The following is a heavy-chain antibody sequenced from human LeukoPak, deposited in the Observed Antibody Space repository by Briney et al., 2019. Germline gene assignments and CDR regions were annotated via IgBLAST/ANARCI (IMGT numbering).Heavy chain of an antibody. J-gene: IGHJ6*02. Sequence: GASVKVSCKASGYTFTSYDINWVRQATGQGLEWMGWMNPNSGNTGYAQKFQGRVTMTRNTSISTAYMELSSLRSEDTAVYYCARAAGQQPVPLYYYYGMDVWGQRTTVTVSS. CDR2: MNPNSGNT. CDR1: GYTFTSYD. CDR3: ARAAGQQPVPLYYYYGMDV. D-gene: IGHD6-13*01. V-gene: IGHV1-8*01.